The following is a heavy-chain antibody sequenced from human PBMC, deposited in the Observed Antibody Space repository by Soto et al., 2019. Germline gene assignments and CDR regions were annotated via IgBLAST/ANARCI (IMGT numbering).Heavy chain of an antibody. D-gene: IGHD5-12*01. V-gene: IGHV3-30*03. CDR1: GFTFSSYG. CDR2: ISYDGSNK. Sequence: GGSLRLSCAASGFTFSSYGMHWVRQAPGKGLEWVAVISYDGSNKYYADSVKGRFTISRDNSKNTLYLQMNSLRAEDTAVYYCATGIDNSGYDEPDHYYYYGMDVWGRGTTVTVSS. J-gene: IGHJ6*02. CDR3: ATGIDNSGYDEPDHYYYYGMDV.